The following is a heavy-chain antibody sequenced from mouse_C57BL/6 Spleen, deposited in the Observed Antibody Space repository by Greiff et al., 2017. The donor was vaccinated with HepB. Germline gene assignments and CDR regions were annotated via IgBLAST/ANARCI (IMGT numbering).Heavy chain of an antibody. V-gene: IGHV2-2*01. CDR1: GFSLTSYG. D-gene: IGHD1-1*01. CDR2: IWSGGST. Sequence: VQVVESGPGLVQPSQSLSITCTVSGFSLTSYGVHWVRQSPGKGLEWLGVIWSGGSTDYNAAFISRLSISKDNSKSQVFFKMNSLQADDTAIYYCARNEKGRGYFDVWGTGTTVTVSS. J-gene: IGHJ1*03. CDR3: ARNEKGRGYFDV.